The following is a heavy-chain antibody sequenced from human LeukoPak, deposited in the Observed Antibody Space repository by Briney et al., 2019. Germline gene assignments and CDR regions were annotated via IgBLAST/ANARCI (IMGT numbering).Heavy chain of an antibody. J-gene: IGHJ4*02. Sequence: PGGSLRLSCAASGFTFDDYAMHWVRQAPGKGLEWVSLISWDGGSTYYADSVKGRFTISRDNSKNSLYLQMNSLRAEDTALYYCAKDKRGDVGPCLDYWGQGTLVTVSS. CDR3: AKDKRGDVGPCLDY. V-gene: IGHV3-43D*03. CDR1: GFTFDDYA. CDR2: ISWDGGST. D-gene: IGHD1-26*01.